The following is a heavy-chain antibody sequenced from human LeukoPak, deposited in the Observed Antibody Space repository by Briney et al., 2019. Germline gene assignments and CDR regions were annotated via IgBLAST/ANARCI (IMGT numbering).Heavy chain of an antibody. V-gene: IGHV4-34*01. Sequence: PSETLSLTCAVYGGSFSGYYWSWIRQPPGKGLEWIGEINHSGSTNYNPSLKSRVTISVDASKNQFSLKLSSVTAADTAVYYCASAGVLRFLEWLPEAPNYYYGMDVWGQGTTVTVSS. D-gene: IGHD3-3*01. CDR1: GGSFSGYY. J-gene: IGHJ6*02. CDR2: INHSGST. CDR3: ASAGVLRFLEWLPEAPNYYYGMDV.